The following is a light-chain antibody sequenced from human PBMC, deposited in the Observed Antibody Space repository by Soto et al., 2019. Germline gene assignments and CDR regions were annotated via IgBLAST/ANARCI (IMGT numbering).Light chain of an antibody. CDR2: DVS. CDR1: SSDVGGYNY. Sequence: QSVLTQPASVSGTPGQSISISCTGTSSDVGGYNYVSWYQHHPGKAPKLLIYDVSSRPSGVSNRFSGSKSGSTASLTISGVQSEDEADYYCSSYTSSTTHVVFGGGTKLTVL. CDR3: SSYTSSTTHVV. V-gene: IGLV2-14*03. J-gene: IGLJ2*01.